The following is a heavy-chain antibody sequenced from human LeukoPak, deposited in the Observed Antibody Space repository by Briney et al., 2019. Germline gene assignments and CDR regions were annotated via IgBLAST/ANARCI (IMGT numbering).Heavy chain of an antibody. V-gene: IGHV4-39*07. J-gene: IGHJ3*02. CDR1: GGSISSSSYY. CDR2: IYYSGST. CDR3: ARCSITMIVVKTMPAFDI. D-gene: IGHD3-22*01. Sequence: SETLSLTCTVSGGSISSSSYYWGWIRQPPGKGLEWIGSIYYSGSTYYNPSLKSRVTISVDTSKNQFSLKLSSVTAADTAVYYCARCSITMIVVKTMPAFDIWGQGTMVTVSS.